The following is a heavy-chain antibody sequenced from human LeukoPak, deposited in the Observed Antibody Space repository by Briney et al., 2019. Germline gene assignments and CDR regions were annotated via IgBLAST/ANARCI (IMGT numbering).Heavy chain of an antibody. CDR2: IRSKAYGGTT. CDR3: TTRDYGSGSYYFDY. J-gene: IGHJ4*02. V-gene: IGHV3-49*03. D-gene: IGHD3-10*01. Sequence: GGSLRLSCAASGFTFSSYGMHWFRQAPGKGLEWVGLIRSKAYGGTTEYAASVKGRFTISRDDSKSIAYLQMNSLKTEDPAVYYCTTRDYGSGSYYFDYWGQGTLVTVSS. CDR1: GFTFSSYG.